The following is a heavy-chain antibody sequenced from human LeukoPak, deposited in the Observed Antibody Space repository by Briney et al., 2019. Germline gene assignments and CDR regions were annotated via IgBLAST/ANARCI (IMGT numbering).Heavy chain of an antibody. J-gene: IGHJ6*03. CDR2: FDPEDGET. CDR1: GYTLTELS. V-gene: IGHV1-24*01. Sequence: ASVKVSCKVSGYTLTELSMHWVRQAPGKGLEWMGGFDPEDGETIYAQKFQGRVTMTEDTSTDTAYMELSSLRSEDTAVYYCARSAYYYGSGSYYLQTYYYYYMDVWGKGTTVTISS. D-gene: IGHD3-10*01. CDR3: ARSAYYYGSGSYYLQTYYYYYMDV.